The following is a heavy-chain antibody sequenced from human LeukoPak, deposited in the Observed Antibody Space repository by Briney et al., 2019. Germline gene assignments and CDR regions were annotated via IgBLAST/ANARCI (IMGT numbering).Heavy chain of an antibody. J-gene: IGHJ6*02. CDR1: GGSISSYF. D-gene: IGHD6-13*01. V-gene: IGHV4-59*01. CDR3: ASTSSSWFYGMDV. Sequence: SETLSLTCTVSGGSISSYFWIWIRQPPGKGLEWIGYIYYSGNTNSNPSLKSRVTISLDTSKNQFSLKLSSVAAADTAVYYCASTSSSWFYGMDVWGQGTTVTVSS. CDR2: IYYSGNT.